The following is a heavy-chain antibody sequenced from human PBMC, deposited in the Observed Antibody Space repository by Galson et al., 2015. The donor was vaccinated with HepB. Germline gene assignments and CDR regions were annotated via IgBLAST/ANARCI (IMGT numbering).Heavy chain of an antibody. CDR3: VSRHSYFRSGTWYNVADH. CDR2: IEPTDSYT. J-gene: IGHJ4*02. CDR1: GYTFTAFW. D-gene: IGHD3-10*01. Sequence: QSGAEVKKPGESLRISCKGSGYTFTAFWITWVRQIPGKGLEWMGRIEPTDSYTHYSPSFQGHVSMSVDKSSNTAYLQWSSLKVSDTAKYYCVSRHSYFRSGTWYNVADHWGQGTLVSVSS. V-gene: IGHV5-10-1*01.